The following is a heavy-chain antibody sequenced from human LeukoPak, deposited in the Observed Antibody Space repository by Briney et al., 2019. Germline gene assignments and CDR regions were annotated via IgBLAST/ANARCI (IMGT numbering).Heavy chain of an antibody. J-gene: IGHJ4*02. D-gene: IGHD4-17*01. CDR1: GYTFTNYG. Sequence: GASVKVSCKASGYTFTNYGISWVRQAPGQGLEWMGWISGQKGNTNYAQNLQGRVTMTTDTSTSTAYMELRSLRSDDTAVYFCARRSMTTALSHFDYWGQGTLVTVSS. V-gene: IGHV1-18*01. CDR3: ARRSMTTALSHFDY. CDR2: ISGQKGNT.